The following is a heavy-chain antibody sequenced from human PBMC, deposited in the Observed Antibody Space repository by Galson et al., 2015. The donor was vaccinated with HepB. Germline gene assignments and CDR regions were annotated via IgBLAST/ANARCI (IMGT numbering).Heavy chain of an antibody. CDR1: GGSISSGDYS. J-gene: IGHJ6*02. V-gene: IGHV4-30-4*01. D-gene: IGHD3-3*01. CDR3: ARESRVEWLSLQTPYYYYYGMDV. Sequence: LSLTCTVSGGSISSGDYSWSWIRQPPGKGLEWIGYIYYSGSTYYNPSLQSRVTISVDTSKNQFSLKLSSVSAADTAVYYCARESRVEWLSLQTPYYYYYGMDVWGQGTTVTVSS. CDR2: IYYSGST.